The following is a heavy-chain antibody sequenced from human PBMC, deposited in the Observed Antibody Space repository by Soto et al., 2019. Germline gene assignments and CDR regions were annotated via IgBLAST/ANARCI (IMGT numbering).Heavy chain of an antibody. CDR3: TRGGYNWFDP. Sequence: SQTLSLTCAISGDSVSSNSSTWNWSRQSPSRGLEWLGRTYYRSKWYNDYAVSVKSRITISPDTSKNQFSPQLNSVTPEDTAIYYCTRGGYNWFDPWGQGTLVTVSS. J-gene: IGHJ5*02. V-gene: IGHV6-1*01. CDR2: TYYRSKWYN. CDR1: GDSVSSNSST.